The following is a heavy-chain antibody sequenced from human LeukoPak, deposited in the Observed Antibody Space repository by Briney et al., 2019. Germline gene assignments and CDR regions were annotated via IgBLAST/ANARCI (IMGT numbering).Heavy chain of an antibody. V-gene: IGHV3-23*01. D-gene: IGHD2-15*01. J-gene: IGHJ4*02. CDR1: GFTFSSYA. CDR2: ISGSGAST. Sequence: GGSLRLSCAASGFTFSSYAMSWVRQAPGKGLEWVSAISGSGASTYYADSVKGRFTISRDNSKNTLYLQMNSLRAEDTAVYYCAKGTRIVVVVAATRNYFDYWGQGTLVTVSS. CDR3: AKGTRIVVVVAATRNYFDY.